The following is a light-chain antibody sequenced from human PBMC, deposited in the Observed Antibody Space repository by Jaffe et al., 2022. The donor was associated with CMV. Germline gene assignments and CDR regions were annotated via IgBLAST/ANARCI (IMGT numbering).Light chain of an antibody. J-gene: IGLJ3*02. CDR2: KDS. CDR3: QSVDSSGSFRV. Sequence: SFDLTQPPSVSVSPGQTARIICSGDALPKHFAYWYQQKPGQAPVEVIYKDSERPSGIPERFSGSSSGTTVTLTISGVEAEDEADYYCQSVDSSGSFRVFGGGTKLTVL. V-gene: IGLV3-25*03. CDR1: ALPKHF.